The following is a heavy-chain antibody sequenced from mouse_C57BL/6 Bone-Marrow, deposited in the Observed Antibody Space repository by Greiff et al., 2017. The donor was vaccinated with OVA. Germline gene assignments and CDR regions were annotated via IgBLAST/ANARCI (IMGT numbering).Heavy chain of an antibody. CDR2: IYPGGGYT. J-gene: IGHJ4*01. CDR1: GYTFTNYW. Sequence: VQLQQSGAELVRPGTSVKMSCKASGYTFTNYWIGWAKQRPGHGLEWIGDIYPGGGYTNSNEKFNGKATLTAEKSSSTAYMQFSSLTSEDSAIYYCARSRSLYAMDYWGQGTSVTVSS. CDR3: ARSRSLYAMDY. V-gene: IGHV1-63*01.